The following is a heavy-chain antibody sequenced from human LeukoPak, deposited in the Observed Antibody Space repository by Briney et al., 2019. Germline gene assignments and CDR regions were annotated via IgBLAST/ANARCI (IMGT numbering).Heavy chain of an antibody. CDR1: GFTFSSYA. J-gene: IGHJ3*01. CDR2: ISFDGKIS. Sequence: GGSLRLSCAAPGFTFSSYAMHWVRQAPGKGLEWVAVISFDGKISYYADSVKGRFIISRDNSKNTLDLQMNSLRPEDTAGYYCAKELSATPRAAVQTGDAFDVWGQGTMVTVSS. CDR3: AKELSATPRAAVQTGDAFDV. D-gene: IGHD7-27*01. V-gene: IGHV3-30*18.